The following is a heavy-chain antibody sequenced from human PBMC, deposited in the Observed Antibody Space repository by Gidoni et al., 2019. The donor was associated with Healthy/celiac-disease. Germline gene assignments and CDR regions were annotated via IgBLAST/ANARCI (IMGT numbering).Heavy chain of an antibody. Sequence: VQLLESGGGLVQPGGSLRLSCAASGFTFSSYAMSWVRQAPGKGLEWVSAISGSGGSTYYADSVKGRFTISRDNSKNTLYLQMNSLRAEDTAVYYCAKDTLTKEVYDFWSGYYSYPNFDYWGQGTLVTVSS. CDR2: ISGSGGST. J-gene: IGHJ4*02. V-gene: IGHV3-23*01. D-gene: IGHD3-3*01. CDR3: AKDTLTKEVYDFWSGYYSYPNFDY. CDR1: GFTFSSYA.